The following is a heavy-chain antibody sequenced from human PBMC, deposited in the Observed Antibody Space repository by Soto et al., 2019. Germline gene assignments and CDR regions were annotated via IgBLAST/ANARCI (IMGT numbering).Heavy chain of an antibody. CDR2: ISWQRGST. Sequence: GGSLRLSCAASGFTFDDYAMHWVRQAPGKGLEWVSGISWQRGSTGYADSVKGRFTISRDNAKNSLYLQMNSLRAEDTALYYCAKGLSYSSSWYQPFDYWGQGTLVTVSS. CDR3: AKGLSYSSSWYQPFDY. J-gene: IGHJ4*02. CDR1: GFTFDDYA. D-gene: IGHD6-13*01. V-gene: IGHV3-9*01.